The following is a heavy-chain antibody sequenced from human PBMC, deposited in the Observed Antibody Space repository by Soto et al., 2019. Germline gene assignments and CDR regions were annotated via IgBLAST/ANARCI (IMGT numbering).Heavy chain of an antibody. CDR2: MNPNSGNT. Sequence: GASVKVSCKASGYTFTSYDINWVRQATGQGLEWMGWMNPNSGNTGYAQKFQGRVTMTRNTSISTAHMELSSLRSEDTAVYYCARGHCSGGSCYLGGWFDPWGQGTLVTVSS. D-gene: IGHD2-15*01. V-gene: IGHV1-8*01. CDR3: ARGHCSGGSCYLGGWFDP. J-gene: IGHJ5*02. CDR1: GYTFTSYD.